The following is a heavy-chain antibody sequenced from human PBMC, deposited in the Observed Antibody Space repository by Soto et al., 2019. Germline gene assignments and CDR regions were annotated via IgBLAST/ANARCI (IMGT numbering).Heavy chain of an antibody. Sequence: QVQLQESGPGLVKPSETLSLTCTVSGGSISSYYWSWIRQPRGKGLEWIGYIYYSGSSNYNPSLKSRVTISVDTSKNQFSLKLSSVTAADTAVYYCARNGVGATTRANYYYYGMDVWGQGTTVTVSS. J-gene: IGHJ6*02. CDR3: ARNGVGATTRANYYYYGMDV. CDR2: IYYSGSS. V-gene: IGHV4-59*08. D-gene: IGHD1-26*01. CDR1: GGSISSYY.